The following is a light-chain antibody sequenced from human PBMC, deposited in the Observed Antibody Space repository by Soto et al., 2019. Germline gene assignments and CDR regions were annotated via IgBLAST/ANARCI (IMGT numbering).Light chain of an antibody. CDR1: SSNIGRNS. J-gene: IGLJ1*01. Sequence: QSVLTQAPSVSGTPGQRVTITCSGSSSNIGRNSVNWYQHLPGTAPKLLTHGNNHRPSGVPDRFSGSKSGTSASLAISGLQHEDEADYCCAAWDDSMNEYVFGDGNKVTVL. CDR2: GNN. V-gene: IGLV1-44*01. CDR3: AAWDDSMNEYV.